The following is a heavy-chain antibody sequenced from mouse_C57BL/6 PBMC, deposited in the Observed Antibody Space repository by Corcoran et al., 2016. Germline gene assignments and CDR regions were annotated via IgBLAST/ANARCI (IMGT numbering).Heavy chain of an antibody. CDR2: IYPGGGYT. CDR1: GYPFTNYW. V-gene: IGHV1-63*01. CDR3: ARGDYYGSSLAWFAY. J-gene: IGHJ3*01. D-gene: IGHD1-1*01. Sequence: QVQLQQSGAELVRPGTSVKMSCKASGYPFTNYWIGWAKQRPGHGLEWIGDIYPGGGYTNYNEKFKGKATLTADKSSSTAYMQFSSLTSEDSAIYYCARGDYYGSSLAWFAYWGQGTLVTVSA.